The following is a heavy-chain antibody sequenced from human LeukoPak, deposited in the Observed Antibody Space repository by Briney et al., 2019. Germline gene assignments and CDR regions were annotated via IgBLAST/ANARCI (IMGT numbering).Heavy chain of an antibody. CDR2: ISGSGGST. J-gene: IGHJ4*02. D-gene: IGHD3-9*01. CDR1: GFTFSSYA. CDR3: AKDSYYDILTGLFRDY. V-gene: IGHV3-23*01. Sequence: PGGSLRLSCAASGFTFSSYAMSWVRQAPGKGLEWVSAISGSGGSTYYADSVKGRFTISRDNSKNTLYLQMNSLRAEDTAVYYCAKDSYYDILTGLFRDYWGQGTWSPSPQ.